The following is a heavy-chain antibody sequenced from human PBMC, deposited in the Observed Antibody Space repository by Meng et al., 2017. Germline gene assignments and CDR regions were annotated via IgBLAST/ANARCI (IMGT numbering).Heavy chain of an antibody. CDR1: GFTFSSYW. CDR3: ARNQHSSSWFGGLQH. D-gene: IGHD6-13*01. V-gene: IGHV3-7*01. J-gene: IGHJ1*01. CDR2: IKQDGSEK. Sequence: GESLKISCAASGFTFSSYWMSWVRQAPGKGLEWVANIKQDGSEKYYVDSVKGRFTISRDNSKNTLYLQMNSLRAEDTAVYYCARNQHSSSWFGGLQHWGQGTLVTVSS.